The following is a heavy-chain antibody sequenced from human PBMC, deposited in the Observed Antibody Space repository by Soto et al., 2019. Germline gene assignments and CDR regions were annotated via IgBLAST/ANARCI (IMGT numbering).Heavy chain of an antibody. J-gene: IGHJ5*02. CDR1: GASVRSYH. Sequence: QVRLQESGPGLVKPSETLSLTCAVSGASVRSYHWSWIRQAAGKGLEWIGRVQMSGTTNYNPSLKTRVTMSLDTSKNEVSLRMTSVTAADTAVYFCAKDRSTMRWFDPWRQGILVTVSS. CDR3: AKDRSTMRWFDP. CDR2: VQMSGTT. V-gene: IGHV4-4*07. D-gene: IGHD1-1*01.